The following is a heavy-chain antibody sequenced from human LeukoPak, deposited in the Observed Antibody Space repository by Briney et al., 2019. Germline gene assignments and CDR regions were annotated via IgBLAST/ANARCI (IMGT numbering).Heavy chain of an antibody. Sequence: SETLSLTCTVSGGSISSYYWSWIRQPPGKGLEWIGYIYYSGSTNYNPSLKSRVTIPVDTSKNQFSLKLSSVTAADTAVYYCARGARFCSGGSCYYYYYYMDVWGKGTTVTVSS. CDR1: GGSISSYY. CDR2: IYYSGST. J-gene: IGHJ6*03. CDR3: ARGARFCSGGSCYYYYYYMDV. D-gene: IGHD2-15*01. V-gene: IGHV4-59*01.